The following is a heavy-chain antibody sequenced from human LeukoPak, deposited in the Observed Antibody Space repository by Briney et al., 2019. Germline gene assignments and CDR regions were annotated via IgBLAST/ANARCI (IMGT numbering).Heavy chain of an antibody. D-gene: IGHD1-1*01. Sequence: KPSETLSLTCSVSGGSISGYIWSWVRQPPGKGLEWIAYIYHTGGTNYNPSLKSRVTISVDTSKDQFSLKLSSVTAADTAVYYCARGVPLKTTDVWGKGTTVTVSS. CDR2: IYHTGGT. CDR3: ARGVPLKTTDV. J-gene: IGHJ6*04. CDR1: GGSISGYI. V-gene: IGHV4-59*01.